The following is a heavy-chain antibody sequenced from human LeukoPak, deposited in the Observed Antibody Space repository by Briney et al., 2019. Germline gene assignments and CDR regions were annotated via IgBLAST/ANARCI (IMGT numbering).Heavy chain of an antibody. J-gene: IGHJ4*02. CDR1: GLTFSSYA. V-gene: IGHV3-23*01. Sequence: PGGSLRLSCAASGLTFSSYAMSWVRQAPGKGLEWVSVISGSGGSTYYADSVKGRFTISRDNSKNTLYLQMNSLRAEDTALYYCGKDVCSTTCYWSDYWGRGTLVTVSS. CDR2: ISGSGGST. CDR3: GKDVCSTTCYWSDY. D-gene: IGHD2-2*01.